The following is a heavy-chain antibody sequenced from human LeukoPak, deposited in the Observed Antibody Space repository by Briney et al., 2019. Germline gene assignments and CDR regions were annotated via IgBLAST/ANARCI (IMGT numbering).Heavy chain of an antibody. CDR1: GGSISSSSYY. J-gene: IGHJ5*02. V-gene: IGHV4-39*07. CDR2: IYNSGST. CDR3: ARVPLLGKGVPATESWFDP. Sequence: SETLSLTCTVSGGSISSSSYYWGWIRQPPGKGLEWIGSIYNSGSTYYNPSLKSRVTISVDTSKNQFSLKLSSVTAADTAVYYCARVPLLGKGVPATESWFDPWGQGTLVTVSS. D-gene: IGHD2-2*01.